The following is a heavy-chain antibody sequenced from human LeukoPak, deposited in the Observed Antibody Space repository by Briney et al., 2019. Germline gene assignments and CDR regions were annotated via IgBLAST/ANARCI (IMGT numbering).Heavy chain of an antibody. Sequence: PTETLSLTCTVSGGSISSYYWSWIRQPPGKGLEWIGYIYYSGSTNYNPSLKSRVTISVDTSKNQFSLKLSSVTAADTAVYYCARENVREGFDYWGQGTLVTVSS. D-gene: IGHD1-26*01. J-gene: IGHJ4*02. CDR3: ARENVREGFDY. CDR1: GGSISSYY. CDR2: IYYSGST. V-gene: IGHV4-59*01.